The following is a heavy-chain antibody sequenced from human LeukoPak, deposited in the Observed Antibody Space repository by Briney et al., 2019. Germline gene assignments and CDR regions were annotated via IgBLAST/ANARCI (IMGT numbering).Heavy chain of an antibody. CDR1: TGSINTLF. Sequence: SETMSLACTVYTGSINTLFCSWVRQLAGKLLEWIGRISGEGTPYYNPSLDSRVNISLDRSNNQFFMNMTSLTAADTAGYYCARGSELTKTSGHYSLNCWGQGPLVSVSS. D-gene: IGHD2-21*01. CDR2: ISGEGTP. CDR3: ARGSELTKTSGHYSLNC. J-gene: IGHJ1*01. V-gene: IGHV4-4*07.